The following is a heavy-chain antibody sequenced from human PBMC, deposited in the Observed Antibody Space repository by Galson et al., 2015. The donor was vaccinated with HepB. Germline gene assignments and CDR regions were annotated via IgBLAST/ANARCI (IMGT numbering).Heavy chain of an antibody. CDR3: ARVADADYGDHSHFDS. CDR1: GFTFSDYY. Sequence: SLRLSCAASGFTFSDYYMSWIRQAPGKGLEWISYISQSGTYTNYADSVKGRFTISRDNAQNSLYLQINSLRAEDTAVYYCARVADADYGDHSHFDSWGQGTLVIVSS. V-gene: IGHV3-11*06. D-gene: IGHD4-17*01. J-gene: IGHJ4*02. CDR2: ISQSGTYT.